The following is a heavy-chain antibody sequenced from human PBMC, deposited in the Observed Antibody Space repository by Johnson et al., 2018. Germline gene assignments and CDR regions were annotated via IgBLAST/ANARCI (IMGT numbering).Heavy chain of an antibody. CDR2: IRSSSSNI. V-gene: IGHV3-48*02. CDR3: AKGRAYSGYERGGLDV. CDR1: GFTFRSYS. J-gene: IGHJ6*02. D-gene: IGHD5-12*01. Sequence: VQLVESGGGLVQPGGSLRLSCGASGFTFRSYSMKWVRQAPGKGLEWVSYIRSSSSNIYYADSVKGRFTISRDNANNWLYLQMNSLRDEDTAVYYCAKGRAYSGYERGGLDVWGPGTTVTVSS.